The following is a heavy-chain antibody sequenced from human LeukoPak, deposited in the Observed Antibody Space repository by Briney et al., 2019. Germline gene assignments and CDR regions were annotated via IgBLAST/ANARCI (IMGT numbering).Heavy chain of an antibody. Sequence: SETLSLTCTVSGASISSASYYWSWIRQPAGKGLQWIGRIYTSGSTYYNPSLKSRVTISVDMSKNQFSLKLTSVTAADTAVYYCARAIAAVGLYFDYWGQGTLVTVSS. J-gene: IGHJ4*02. D-gene: IGHD6-13*01. CDR2: IYTSGST. CDR1: GASISSASYY. CDR3: ARAIAAVGLYFDY. V-gene: IGHV4-61*02.